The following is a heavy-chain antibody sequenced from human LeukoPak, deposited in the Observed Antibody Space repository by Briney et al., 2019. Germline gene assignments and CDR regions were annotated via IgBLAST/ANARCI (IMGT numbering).Heavy chain of an antibody. CDR2: IWYDGSNK. CDR1: GFTFSSYG. CDR3: ARDKGYNYGYSMDY. D-gene: IGHD5-18*01. V-gene: IGHV3-33*01. Sequence: GGSLRLSCAASGFTFSSYGMHWVRQAPGKGLEWVAVIWYDGSNKYYADSVKGRFTISRDNSKNTLYLQMNSLRAEDTAVYYCARDKGYNYGYSMDYWGQGTLVTVSS. J-gene: IGHJ4*02.